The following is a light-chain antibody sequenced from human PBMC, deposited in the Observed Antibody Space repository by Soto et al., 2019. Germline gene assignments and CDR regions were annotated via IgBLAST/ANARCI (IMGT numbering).Light chain of an antibody. CDR3: QQCNRYSPMYT. CDR1: QSISSW. Sequence: DIQMTPSPSTLSASVGDRVTITCRASQSISSWLAWYQQKPGKAPKLLIYKASSLESGVPSRFSGSGSGTEFTLTISSLQPDDFATYYCQQCNRYSPMYTFGQGTKLEIK. J-gene: IGKJ2*01. CDR2: KAS. V-gene: IGKV1-5*03.